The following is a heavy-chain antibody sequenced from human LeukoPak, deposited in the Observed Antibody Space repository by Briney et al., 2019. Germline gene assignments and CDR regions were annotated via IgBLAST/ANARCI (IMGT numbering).Heavy chain of an antibody. J-gene: IGHJ4*02. CDR1: GGSISSYY. CDR3: AGTFDDCSSTSCYVAIDY. D-gene: IGHD2-2*01. V-gene: IGHV4-4*07. Sequence: SETLSLTSTVSGGSISSYYWSWIRQPAGKGLEWIGRIYTSGSTNYNPSLKSRVTMSVDTSKNQFSLKLSSVTAADTAVYYCAGTFDDCSSTSCYVAIDYWGQGTLVTVSS. CDR2: IYTSGST.